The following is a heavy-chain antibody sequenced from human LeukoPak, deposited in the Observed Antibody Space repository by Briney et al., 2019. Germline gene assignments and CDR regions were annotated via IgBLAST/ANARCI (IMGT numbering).Heavy chain of an antibody. CDR1: GFTFRDYA. Sequence: GGSLRLSCTTSGFTFRDYAMNWFRQAPGKGLEWVGLIRSKSYGGTTEYVASVKGRFTISRDDSKSIAYLQMSSLKTEDTAVYYCARDIHNWDPNDAWGKGTTVTVSS. V-gene: IGHV3-49*03. D-gene: IGHD1-20*01. J-gene: IGHJ6*04. CDR2: IRSKSYGGTT. CDR3: ARDIHNWDPNDA.